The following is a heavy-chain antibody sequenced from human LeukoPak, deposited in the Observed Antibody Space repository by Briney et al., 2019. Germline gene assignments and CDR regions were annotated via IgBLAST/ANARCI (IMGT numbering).Heavy chain of an antibody. Sequence: SETLSLTCTVSGGSISSGSYYWSWIRQPAGKGLEWIGRIYTSGSTNYNPSLKSRVTISVDTSKNQFSLKLSSVTAADTAVYYCARGSSGWFLWGQGTLVTVSS. CDR1: GGSISSGSYY. V-gene: IGHV4-61*02. CDR3: ARGSSGWFL. CDR2: IYTSGST. J-gene: IGHJ4*02. D-gene: IGHD6-19*01.